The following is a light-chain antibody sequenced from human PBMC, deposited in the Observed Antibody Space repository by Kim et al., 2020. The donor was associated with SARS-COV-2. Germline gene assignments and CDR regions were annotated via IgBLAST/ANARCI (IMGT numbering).Light chain of an antibody. J-gene: IGLJ2*01. CDR3: SSYSSSTAVL. V-gene: IGLV2-14*03. CDR1: SNDVGGFDY. Sequence: GQSITISCAGTSNDVGGFDYVSWYQRRPGKAPKLMIYDVFNRPSGVPNRFSASKSGNTASLTISGLHAEDEANYYCSSYSSSTAVLFGGGTQLTVL. CDR2: DVF.